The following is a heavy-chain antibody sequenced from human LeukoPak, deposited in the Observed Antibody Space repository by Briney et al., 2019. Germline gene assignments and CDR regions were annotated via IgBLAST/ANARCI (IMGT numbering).Heavy chain of an antibody. J-gene: IGHJ6*02. D-gene: IGHD6-13*01. V-gene: IGHV3-66*01. Sequence: PGGSLTLSCAASGFTVSSNYVKWARHARGKGRECVLIIYSGGSTYYVDSVKGRFTISRDNSKNTLYLQMNSLRAEDTAMYFCARSKPPAVKDYYGLDVWGQGTTVTVSS. CDR3: ARSKPPAVKDYYGLDV. CDR1: GFTVSSNY. CDR2: IYSGGST.